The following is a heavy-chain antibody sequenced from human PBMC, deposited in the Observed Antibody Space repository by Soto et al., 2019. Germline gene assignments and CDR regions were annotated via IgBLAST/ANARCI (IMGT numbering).Heavy chain of an antibody. CDR1: GFTFSSYA. Sequence: EVQLLESGGGLVQPGGSLRLSCAASGFTFSSYAMSWVRQAPGKGLEWVSAISGSGGSTYYADSVKGRFTISRDNSKNTLYLQMNSLRAEDTAVYYCAKVSNYYGSGSYYNAIDYWGQGTLLTVSS. CDR3: AKVSNYYGSGSYYNAIDY. J-gene: IGHJ4*02. CDR2: ISGSGGST. V-gene: IGHV3-23*01. D-gene: IGHD3-10*01.